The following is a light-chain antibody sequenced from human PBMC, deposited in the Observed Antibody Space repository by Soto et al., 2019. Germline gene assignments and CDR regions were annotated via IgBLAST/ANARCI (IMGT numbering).Light chain of an antibody. Sequence: QSVLTQPPSVSATPGQRVAISCSGSSSNIGDNTVNWYQQLPGTAPKLLIYNDNQRPSGVPDRFSGSKSGTSASLAISGLQSEDEADFYCAAWDDSLSGVVFGGGTKLTVL. J-gene: IGLJ2*01. CDR2: NDN. CDR3: AAWDDSLSGVV. V-gene: IGLV1-44*01. CDR1: SSNIGDNT.